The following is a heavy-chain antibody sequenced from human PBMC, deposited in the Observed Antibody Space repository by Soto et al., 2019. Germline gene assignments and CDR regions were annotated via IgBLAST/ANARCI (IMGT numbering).Heavy chain of an antibody. CDR3: AKPGERRTFSGYDYYFDY. V-gene: IGHV3-23*01. D-gene: IGHD5-12*01. CDR2: ISGSGGST. Sequence: PGGSLRLSCAASGFTFSSYAMGWVRQAPGKGLEWVSAISGSGGSTYYADSVKGRFTISRDNSKNTLYLQMNSLRAEDTAVYYCAKPGERRTFSGYDYYFDYWGQGTLVTVSS. CDR1: GFTFSSYA. J-gene: IGHJ4*02.